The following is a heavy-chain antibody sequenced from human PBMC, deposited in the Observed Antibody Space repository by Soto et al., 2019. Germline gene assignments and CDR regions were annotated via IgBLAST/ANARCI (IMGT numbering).Heavy chain of an antibody. D-gene: IGHD6-13*01. CDR3: ARHQTHSSSYVDP. Sequence: SETLSLTCTVSGGSISSSSYYWCWIRQPPGKGLEWIGSIFYSGSTYYNPSLKSRVTISVDTSKNQFSLKLSSVTAADTAVYYCARHQTHSSSYVDPWGQGTLVTVSS. CDR1: GGSISSSSYY. CDR2: IFYSGST. V-gene: IGHV4-39*01. J-gene: IGHJ5*02.